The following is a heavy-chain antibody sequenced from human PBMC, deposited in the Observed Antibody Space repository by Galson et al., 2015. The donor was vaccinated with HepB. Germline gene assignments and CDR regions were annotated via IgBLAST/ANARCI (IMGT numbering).Heavy chain of an antibody. Sequence: SLRLSCAASGFTFSSYAMSWVRQAPGKGLEWVSAISGSGGSTYYADSVKGRFTISRDNSKNTLYLQMNSLRAEDTAVYYCAKDPGMYQLLQGGNAFAIWGQGTMVTVSS. V-gene: IGHV3-23*01. CDR1: GFTFSSYA. CDR3: AKDPGMYQLLQGGNAFAI. J-gene: IGHJ3*02. CDR2: ISGSGGST. D-gene: IGHD2-2*01.